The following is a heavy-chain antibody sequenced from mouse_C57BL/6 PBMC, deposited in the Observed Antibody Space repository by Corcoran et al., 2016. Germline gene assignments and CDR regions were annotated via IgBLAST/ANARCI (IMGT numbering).Heavy chain of an antibody. D-gene: IGHD1-1*01. CDR3: ARGALYYGSRDAMDY. V-gene: IGHV1-26*01. J-gene: IGHJ4*01. CDR2: INPNNGGT. Sequence: EVQLQQSGPELVKPGASVKISCKASGYTFTDYYMHWVKQSHGKSLEWIGDINPNNGGTSYNQKFKGKATLTVDKSSSTAYMELRSLTSEDSAVYYCARGALYYGSRDAMDYWGQGTSVTVSS. CDR1: GYTFTDYY.